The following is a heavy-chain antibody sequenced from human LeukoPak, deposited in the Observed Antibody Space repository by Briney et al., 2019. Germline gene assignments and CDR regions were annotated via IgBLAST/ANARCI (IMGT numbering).Heavy chain of an antibody. V-gene: IGHV3-30*03. CDR2: IALDGSRK. D-gene: IGHD6-19*01. CDR1: GFTFSHHH. J-gene: IGHJ4*02. CDR3: ARDQGDASGWFFDY. Sequence: GGSLRLSCAASGFTFSHHHIHWVRQAPGKGLEWVTVIALDGSRKFYADSVKGRFTISRDNSKDTVSLQMNSLGLEDTAVYYCARDQGDASGWFFDYWGQGARVIVSS.